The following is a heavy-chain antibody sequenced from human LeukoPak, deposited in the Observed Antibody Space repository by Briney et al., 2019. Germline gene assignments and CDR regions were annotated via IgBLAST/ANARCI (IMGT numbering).Heavy chain of an antibody. CDR1: GFTFSSYS. V-gene: IGHV3-74*01. CDR3: ARGHGGGDGYYYYYYYMDV. J-gene: IGHJ6*03. Sequence: GGSLRLSCAASGFTFSSYSMNWVRQAPGKGLVWVSRINSDGSSTSYADSVKGRFTISRDNAKDTLYLQMNSLRAEDTAVYYCARGHGGGDGYYYYYYYMDVWGKGTTVTVSS. D-gene: IGHD2-21*02. CDR2: INSDGSST.